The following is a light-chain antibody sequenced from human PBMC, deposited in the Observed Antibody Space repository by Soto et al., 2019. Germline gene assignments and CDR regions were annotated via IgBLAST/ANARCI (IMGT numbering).Light chain of an antibody. CDR2: DDG. J-gene: IGLJ1*01. V-gene: IGLV2-14*01. Sequence: QSALTQPASVSGSPGQSITISCTGTSSDVGNYDYVSWYQQHPGKATKLMIFDDGVRPSGLSNRFSGYKSDNTASLTISGLQTEDEADYYCSSYTSSSNLVFGTGTKVTVL. CDR1: SSDVGNYDY. CDR3: SSYTSSSNLV.